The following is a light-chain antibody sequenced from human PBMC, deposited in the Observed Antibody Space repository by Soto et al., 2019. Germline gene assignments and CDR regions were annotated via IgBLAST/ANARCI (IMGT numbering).Light chain of an antibody. J-gene: IGLJ2*01. Sequence: QSALTQPPSVSGSPGQSITISCTGTSSDVGGYNHVSWYQQHPGKAPKLMIYEVTNRPSGVSNRFSGSKSGNTASLTISGLQAEDEGDYYCSSYTSSSTPVVFGGGTKLTVL. V-gene: IGLV2-14*01. CDR3: SSYTSSSTPVV. CDR1: SSDVGGYNH. CDR2: EVT.